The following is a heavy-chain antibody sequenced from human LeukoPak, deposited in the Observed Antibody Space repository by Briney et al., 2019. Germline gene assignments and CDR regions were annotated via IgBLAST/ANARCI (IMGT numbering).Heavy chain of an antibody. CDR3: ARAETRQPLGV. J-gene: IGHJ6*04. CDR2: ISYDGSNK. D-gene: IGHD5-24*01. CDR1: GFTFSSYG. V-gene: IGHV3-30*19. Sequence: GGSLRLSCTASGFTFSSYGMHWVRQAPGKGLEWVAVISYDGSNKYYADSVKGRFTISRDNSKNTLYLQMNSLRAEDTAVYYCARAETRQPLGVWGKGTTVTVSS.